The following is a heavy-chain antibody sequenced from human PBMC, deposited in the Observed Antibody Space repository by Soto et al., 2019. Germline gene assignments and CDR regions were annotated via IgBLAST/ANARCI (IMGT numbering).Heavy chain of an antibody. Sequence: QVQLVESGGGVVQPGRSLRLSCAASGFTFSSYAMHWVRQAPGKGLEWVAVISYDGSNKYYADSVKGRFTISRDNSKNTLYLQMNSLRAEDTAVYYCAREWEQLVGHDAFDICGQGTMVTVSS. CDR3: AREWEQLVGHDAFDI. CDR2: ISYDGSNK. D-gene: IGHD6-6*01. V-gene: IGHV3-30-3*01. CDR1: GFTFSSYA. J-gene: IGHJ3*02.